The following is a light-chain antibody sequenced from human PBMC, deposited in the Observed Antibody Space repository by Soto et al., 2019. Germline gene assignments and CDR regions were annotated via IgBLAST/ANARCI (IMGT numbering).Light chain of an antibody. J-gene: IGKJ1*01. CDR2: GAS. Sequence: EIVMTQSPATLSVSPGERATLSCRASQSVSSNLAWYQQKPGQAPRLLIYGASTRATGIPARLSGSGSGTAVTLIIISLQSEDFSVYYCQQHNNWPPWTFGQGTKVEIK. CDR1: QSVSSN. V-gene: IGKV3-15*01. CDR3: QQHNNWPPWT.